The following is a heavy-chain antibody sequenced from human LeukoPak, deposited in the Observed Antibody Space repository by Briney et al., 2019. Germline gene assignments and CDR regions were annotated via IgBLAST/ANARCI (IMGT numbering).Heavy chain of an antibody. CDR1: GGSISSYY. V-gene: IGHV4-59*01. D-gene: IGHD6-13*01. CDR3: ARVSPAVGAFDI. CDR2: FYYSGSS. J-gene: IGHJ3*02. Sequence: PSETLSLPCTVSGGSISSYYWSWIRQPPGKGLEWIGYFYYSGSSDYNPSLKSRVTISGDTSKNQFSLKLSSVTAADTAIYYCARVSPAVGAFDIWGRGTMVTVSS.